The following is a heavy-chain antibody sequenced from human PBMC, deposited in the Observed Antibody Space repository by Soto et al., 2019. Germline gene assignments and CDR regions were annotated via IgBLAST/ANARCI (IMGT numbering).Heavy chain of an antibody. D-gene: IGHD3-16*01. Sequence: SETLSLTCPVSGGSISSYYWSWIRQPPGKGLEWIGYIYYSGSTNYNPSLKSRVTISVDTSKNQFSLKLSSVTAADTAVYYCARLGGDYYFDYWGQGTLVTVSS. CDR2: IYYSGST. V-gene: IGHV4-59*08. J-gene: IGHJ4*02. CDR3: ARLGGDYYFDY. CDR1: GGSISSYY.